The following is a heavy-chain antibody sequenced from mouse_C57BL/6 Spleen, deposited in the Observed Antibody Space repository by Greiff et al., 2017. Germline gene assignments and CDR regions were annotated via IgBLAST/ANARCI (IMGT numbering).Heavy chain of an antibody. V-gene: IGHV5-16*01. J-gene: IGHJ2*01. CDR1: GFTISDYY. CDR2: INYDGSST. Sequence: EVQLVESEGGLVQPGSSMKLSCTASGFTISDYYMAWVRQVPEKGLEWVANINYDGSSTYYLDSLKSRFIISRDNAKNILYLQMSSLKSEDTATYYCARDPHGYGDFDYWGQGTTLTVSS. D-gene: IGHD2-2*01. CDR3: ARDPHGYGDFDY.